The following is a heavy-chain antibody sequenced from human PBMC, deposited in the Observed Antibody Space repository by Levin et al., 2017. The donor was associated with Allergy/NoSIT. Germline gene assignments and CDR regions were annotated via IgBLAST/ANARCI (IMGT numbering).Heavy chain of an antibody. V-gene: IGHV3-9*01. J-gene: IGHJ4*02. CDR2: ISWNSGSI. Sequence: GGSLRLSCAASGFTFDDYAMHWVRQAPGKGLEWASGISWNSGSIGYADSVKGRFTISRDNAKNSLYLQMNSLRAEDTALYYCAKGSDYGNYIDYWGQGTLVTVSS. CDR1: GFTFDDYA. D-gene: IGHD4-17*01. CDR3: AKGSDYGNYIDY.